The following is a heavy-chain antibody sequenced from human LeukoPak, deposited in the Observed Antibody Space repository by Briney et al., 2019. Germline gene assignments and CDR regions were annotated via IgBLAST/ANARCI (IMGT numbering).Heavy chain of an antibody. CDR2: ISWDSGSI. J-gene: IGHJ4*02. CDR1: GFTFDDYA. V-gene: IGHV3-9*01. D-gene: IGHD1-26*01. CDR3: ARDGIVGATAFDY. Sequence: GGSLRLSCAASGFTFDDYAMHWVRQAPGKGLEWVSGISWDSGSIGYADSVKGRFTISRDNAKNSLYLQMNSLRAEDTAVYYCARDGIVGATAFDYWGQGTLVTVSS.